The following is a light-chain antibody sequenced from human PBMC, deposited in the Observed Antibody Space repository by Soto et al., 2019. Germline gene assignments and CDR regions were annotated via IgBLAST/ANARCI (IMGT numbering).Light chain of an antibody. CDR1: QSISSSY. Sequence: EIALTQSPGTLSLSPGERATLSCRASQSISSSYLARYQQKPGQAPRVLIYVASSRATGIPDRFSGSGSGTHFTLAISRLEPEDFAVYCCQQYGNPPPIAFGQGTKVEIK. CDR2: VAS. J-gene: IGKJ2*01. V-gene: IGKV3-20*01. CDR3: QQYGNPPPIA.